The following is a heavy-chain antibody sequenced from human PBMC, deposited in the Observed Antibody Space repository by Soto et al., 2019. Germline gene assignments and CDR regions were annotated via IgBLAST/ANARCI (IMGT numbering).Heavy chain of an antibody. CDR1: GYTFTGYY. Sequence: ASVKVSCKASGYTFTGYYMHWVRQAPGQRPEWMGWINPNSGGTNYAQKFQGRVTMTRDTSISTAYMELSSVTAADTAVYYCARDEQDTAMVRGRGAHYYYGMDVWGQGTTVTVSS. V-gene: IGHV1-2*02. J-gene: IGHJ6*02. CDR2: INPNSGGT. D-gene: IGHD5-18*01. CDR3: ARDEQDTAMVRGRGAHYYYGMDV.